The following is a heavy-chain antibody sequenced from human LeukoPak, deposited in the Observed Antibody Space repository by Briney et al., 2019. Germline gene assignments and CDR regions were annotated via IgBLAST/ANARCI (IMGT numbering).Heavy chain of an antibody. CDR3: AKDAGAIWYQLNDY. D-gene: IGHD2-2*01. Sequence: GGSLRLSCAASGFTFSSYAMSWVRQAPGKGLEWVSAISGSGGSTYYADSVKGRFTISRDNSKNTLYLQMNSLRADDTAVYYCAKDAGAIWYQLNDYWGQGTLVTVSS. CDR2: ISGSGGST. J-gene: IGHJ4*02. V-gene: IGHV3-23*01. CDR1: GFTFSSYA.